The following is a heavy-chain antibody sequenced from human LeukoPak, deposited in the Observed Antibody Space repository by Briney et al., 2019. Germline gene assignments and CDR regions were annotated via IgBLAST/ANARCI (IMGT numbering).Heavy chain of an antibody. J-gene: IGHJ4*02. CDR3: ARGIGEWLYLNY. V-gene: IGHV3-7*04. CDR2: MNRDGSEV. D-gene: IGHD3-3*01. Sequence: QTGGSLRLSCAASGFPFAPFWMTLVRQAPRKGPEFVATMNRDGSEVASGNSVRGRFTISRDNAKNSLYLQMYSLRADDTAVYYCARGIGEWLYLNYWGQGALVTVSS. CDR1: GFPFAPFW.